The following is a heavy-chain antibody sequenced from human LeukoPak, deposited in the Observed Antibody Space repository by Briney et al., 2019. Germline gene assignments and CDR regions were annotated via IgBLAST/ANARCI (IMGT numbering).Heavy chain of an antibody. J-gene: IGHJ4*02. CDR1: GGSISSYY. CDR3: ARGVYIAAARYGY. V-gene: IGHV4-59*01. D-gene: IGHD6-13*01. CDR2: IYYSGTT. Sequence: SGTLSLTCTVSGGSISSYYWSWIRQPPGKGLEWIGYIYYSGTTNYNPSLKSRVTISVDTSKNQFSLKLSSVTAADTAVYYCARGVYIAAARYGYWGQGTLVTVSS.